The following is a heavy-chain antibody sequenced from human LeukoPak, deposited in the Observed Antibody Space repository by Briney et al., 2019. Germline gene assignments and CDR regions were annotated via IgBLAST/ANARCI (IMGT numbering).Heavy chain of an antibody. CDR2: IDPSDSYT. J-gene: IGHJ4*02. Sequence: GESLQISCKGSGYSFTSYWINWVRQMPGKGLEWMGRIDPSDSYTNYSPPFQGHVTISADKSISTAYLQWSSLKASDPAMYYCARAYSSSWLFDYWSQGTLVTVSS. D-gene: IGHD6-13*01. CDR3: ARAYSSSWLFDY. V-gene: IGHV5-10-1*01. CDR1: GYSFTSYW.